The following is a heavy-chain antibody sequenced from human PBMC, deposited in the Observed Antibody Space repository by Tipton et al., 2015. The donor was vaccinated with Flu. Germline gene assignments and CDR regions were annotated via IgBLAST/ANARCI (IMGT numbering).Heavy chain of an antibody. V-gene: IGHV4-4*07. J-gene: IGHJ1*01. CDR2: IYTTGST. Sequence: TLSLTCTVSGGSISTFFWYWIRQPAGKGLEWIGRIYTTGSTNYNPSLESRVTMSVDTAKNLFSLQRTSVTAADTAVYYCARDRGVNAEYFQHWGQGTLVTVIS. D-gene: IGHD5/OR15-5a*01. CDR3: ARDRGVNAEYFQH. CDR1: GGSISTFF.